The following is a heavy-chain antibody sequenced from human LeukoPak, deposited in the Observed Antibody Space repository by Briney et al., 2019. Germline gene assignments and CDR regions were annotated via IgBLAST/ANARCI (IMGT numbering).Heavy chain of an antibody. D-gene: IGHD6-13*01. Sequence: GGSLRLSCAASGFTFSSYGMHWVRQAPGKGLEWVAFIRYDGSNKYYADSVKGRFTISRDNSKNTLYLQMNSLRAEDTAVYYCAKDQSWAAAGSFDYWGQGTLVTVSS. CDR3: AKDQSWAAAGSFDY. V-gene: IGHV3-30*02. J-gene: IGHJ4*02. CDR1: GFTFSSYG. CDR2: IRYDGSNK.